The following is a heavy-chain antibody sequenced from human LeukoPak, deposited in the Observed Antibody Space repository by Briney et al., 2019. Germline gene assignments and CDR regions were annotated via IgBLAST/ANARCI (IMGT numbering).Heavy chain of an antibody. Sequence: GGSLRLSCAASGFTVSSNYMSWVRQAPGKGLEWLSYISSSSSTIYYADSVKGRFTISRDNAKNSLFLQMNSLRAEDTAVYYCARERWDYSIDYWGQGTLVTVSS. CDR3: ARERWDYSIDY. V-gene: IGHV3-48*01. CDR2: ISSSSSTI. CDR1: GFTVSSNY. J-gene: IGHJ4*02. D-gene: IGHD4-11*01.